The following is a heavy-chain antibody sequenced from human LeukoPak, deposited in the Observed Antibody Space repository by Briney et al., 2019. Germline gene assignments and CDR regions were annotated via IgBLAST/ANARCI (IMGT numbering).Heavy chain of an antibody. D-gene: IGHD2-15*01. CDR1: GFTFSSYS. CDR2: ITSSSTTI. V-gene: IGHV3-48*01. J-gene: IGHJ4*02. Sequence: GGSLRLSCAASGFTFSSYSMNWVRQAPGKGLEWVSYITSSSTTIYYADSVKGRFTISRDNAKNSLYLQMNSLRAEDTAVYYCANDPAGYCSGGSCYALDDYWGQGTLVTVSS. CDR3: ANDPAGYCSGGSCYALDDY.